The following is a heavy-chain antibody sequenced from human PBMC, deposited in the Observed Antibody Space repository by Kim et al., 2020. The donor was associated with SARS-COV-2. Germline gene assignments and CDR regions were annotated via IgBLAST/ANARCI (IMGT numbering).Heavy chain of an antibody. J-gene: IGHJ4*02. D-gene: IGHD2-21*02. CDR2: SYI. CDR3: ARDSYGDDY. Sequence: SYIYYADSVKGRFTITRDNAKNSLYLQMNSLGAEDTAVYYCARDSYGDDYWGQGTLVTVSS. V-gene: IGHV3-21*01.